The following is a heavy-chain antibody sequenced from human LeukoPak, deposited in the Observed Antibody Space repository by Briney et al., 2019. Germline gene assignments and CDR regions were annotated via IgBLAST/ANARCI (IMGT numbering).Heavy chain of an antibody. CDR2: ISYDGSNK. CDR1: GFTFSSYA. D-gene: IGHD3-22*01. CDR3: ARAEYYYDSSVDY. Sequence: GGSLRLSCAASGFTFSSYAMHWVRQAPAKGLGWVAVISYDGSNKYYADSVKGRFTISRDNSKNTLYLQMNSLRAEDTAVYYCARAEYYYDSSVDYWGQGTLVTVSS. V-gene: IGHV3-30-3*01. J-gene: IGHJ4*02.